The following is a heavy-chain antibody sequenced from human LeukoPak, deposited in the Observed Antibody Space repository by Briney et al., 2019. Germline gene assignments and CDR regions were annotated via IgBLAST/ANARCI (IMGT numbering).Heavy chain of an antibody. CDR3: ARDPSFLGDLYWYFDL. V-gene: IGHV3-33*01. D-gene: IGHD2-21*02. J-gene: IGHJ2*01. CDR2: IWYDGSNK. CDR1: GXTFSTCG. Sequence: PGGSLRLSCAASGXTFSTCGMHWVRQAPGKGLEWVAVIWYDGSNKYYADSVKGRFTISRDNSKNTLYLQMNSLRAEDTAVYYCARDPSFLGDLYWYFDLWGRGTLVTVSS.